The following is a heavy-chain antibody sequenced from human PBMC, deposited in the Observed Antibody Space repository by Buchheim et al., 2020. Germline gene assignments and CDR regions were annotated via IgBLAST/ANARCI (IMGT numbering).Heavy chain of an antibody. CDR1: GGSFSGYY. V-gene: IGHV4-34*01. CDR2: INQSGST. D-gene: IGHD2-2*02. J-gene: IGHJ4*02. Sequence: QVQLQQWGAGLLKPSETLSLTCAVYGGSFSGYYWSWIRQPPGKGLEWIGEINQSGSTNYNPSLKSRVTISVDTSKNKFSLKLSSVTAADTAVYYCAREEYCSSTSCYTDYWGQGTL. CDR3: AREEYCSSTSCYTDY.